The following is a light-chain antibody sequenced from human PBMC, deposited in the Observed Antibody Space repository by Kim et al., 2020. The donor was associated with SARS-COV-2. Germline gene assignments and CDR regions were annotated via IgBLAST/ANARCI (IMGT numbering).Light chain of an antibody. CDR1: QSVSSSY. Sequence: EIVLTQSPGTLSLSPGERVTLSCRASQSVSSSYLSWYQQKPGQAPRLLIYAASSRATGIPDRFSGSGSGTDFTLTISRLEPEDFAAYYCQHYGDSPRYTFGQGTKLEI. CDR3: QHYGDSPRYT. J-gene: IGKJ2*01. V-gene: IGKV3-20*01. CDR2: AAS.